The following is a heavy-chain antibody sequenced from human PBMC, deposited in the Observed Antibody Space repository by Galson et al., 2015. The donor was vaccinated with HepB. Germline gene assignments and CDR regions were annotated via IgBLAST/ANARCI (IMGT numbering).Heavy chain of an antibody. J-gene: IGHJ4*02. Sequence: SVKVSCKPSGYTFTSNGISWVRQTPRQGLEWLGWISSYGGNTKYAQKYQGRITLTRDTSTSTAYLELRSLRSDDTAVYYCARDRDYRFDFWGQGTLVTVSS. CDR3: ARDRDYRFDF. CDR2: ISSYGGNT. D-gene: IGHD4/OR15-4a*01. CDR1: GYTFTSNG. V-gene: IGHV1-18*04.